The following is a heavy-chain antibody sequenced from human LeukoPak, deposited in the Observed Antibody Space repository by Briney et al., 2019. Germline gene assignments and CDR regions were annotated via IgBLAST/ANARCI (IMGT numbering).Heavy chain of an antibody. D-gene: IGHD3-22*01. J-gene: IGHJ4*02. V-gene: IGHV1-69*05. CDR2: IIPIFGTA. CDR3: ARDQYDSSGYYYY. CDR1: GGTFSSYA. Sequence: SVKVSCKASGGTFSSYAISWVRQAPRQGLEWMGRIIPIFGTANYAQKFQGRVTITTDESTSTAYMELSSLRSEDTAVYYCARDQYDSSGYYYYWGQGTLVTVSS.